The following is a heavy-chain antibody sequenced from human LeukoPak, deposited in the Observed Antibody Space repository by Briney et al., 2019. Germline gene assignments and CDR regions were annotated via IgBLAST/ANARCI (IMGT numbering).Heavy chain of an antibody. CDR3: AKGESHPKYYFDY. CDR1: GFTFSTYA. CDR2: LSGSDSST. D-gene: IGHD3-10*01. Sequence: GGSLRLSCAASGFTFSTYAMRWVRQAPGRGLVCVSGLSGSDSSTYYADSVRGRFTISRDTSKHTLYLQKNSLRAEDTAVYYCAKGESHPKYYFDYWGQGTLVTVSS. V-gene: IGHV3-23*01. J-gene: IGHJ4*02.